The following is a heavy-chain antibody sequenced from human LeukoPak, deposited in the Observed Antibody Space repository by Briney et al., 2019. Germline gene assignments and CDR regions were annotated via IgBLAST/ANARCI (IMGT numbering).Heavy chain of an antibody. D-gene: IGHD1-26*01. Sequence: ASVKVSCKASGYTFTSYGISWVRQAPGQGLEWMGWISAYNGNTNYAQKLQGRVTMTTDTSTSTAYMELRSLRSDDTAVYYCARRLGLRWEPDLDYWGQGTLVTVSS. CDR3: ARRLGLRWEPDLDY. V-gene: IGHV1-18*01. CDR1: GYTFTSYG. J-gene: IGHJ4*02. CDR2: ISAYNGNT.